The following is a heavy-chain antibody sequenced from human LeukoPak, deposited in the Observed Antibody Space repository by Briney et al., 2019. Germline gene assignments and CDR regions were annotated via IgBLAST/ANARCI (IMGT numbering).Heavy chain of an antibody. V-gene: IGHV3-53*01. CDR2: IYSGGST. CDR3: ARGNTYYYDSSGYFDY. D-gene: IGHD3-22*01. J-gene: IGHJ4*02. CDR1: GFTFSQYW. Sequence: GGSLRLSCAASGFTFSQYWMSWVRQAPGKGLEWVSVIYSGGSTYYADSVKGRFTISRDNSKNTLYLQMNSLRAEDTAVYYCARGNTYYYDSSGYFDYWGQGTLVTVSS.